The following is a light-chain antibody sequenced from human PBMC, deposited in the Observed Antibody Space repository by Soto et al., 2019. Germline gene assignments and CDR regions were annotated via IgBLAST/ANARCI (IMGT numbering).Light chain of an antibody. CDR2: DVS. CDR1: SSDVGGYNY. CDR3: CSYAGSYTWV. J-gene: IGLJ1*01. V-gene: IGLV2-11*01. Sequence: QSALTQPRSVSGSPGQSVTISCTGTSSDVGGYNYVSWYQQHPGKAPKLMIYDVSKRPSGVPDRFSGSKSGNTASLTISGLQAEDEAAYYCCSYAGSYTWVFGTGTKVT.